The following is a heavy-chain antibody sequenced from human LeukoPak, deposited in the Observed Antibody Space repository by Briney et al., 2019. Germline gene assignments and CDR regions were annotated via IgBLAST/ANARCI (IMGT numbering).Heavy chain of an antibody. CDR3: ARVEAATTNPRFGY. D-gene: IGHD5-24*01. CDR1: GGSISSSSYY. J-gene: IGHJ4*02. V-gene: IGHV4-39*07. CDR2: IDYSGTA. Sequence: SETLSLTCTVSGGSISSSSYYWGWIRQPPGKGLEWIGYIDYSGTAYYNPSLRSRVTISVDTSKNQFSLKVPSVTIADTAVYYCARVEAATTNPRFGYWGQGTLVTVSS.